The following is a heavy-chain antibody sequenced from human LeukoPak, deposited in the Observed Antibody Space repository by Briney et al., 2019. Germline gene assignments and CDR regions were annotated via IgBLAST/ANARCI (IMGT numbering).Heavy chain of an antibody. CDR2: ISYNGSNK. V-gene: IGHV3-30*18. D-gene: IGHD6-13*01. Sequence: PGGSLRLSCAASGXTFSSYGMHWVRQAPGKGLEWVAVISYNGSNKYYADSVKGRFTISRDNSKNTLYLQMNSLRAEDTAVYYCAKLGGSSWLKLTGGSYYGMDVWGQGTTVTVSS. J-gene: IGHJ6*02. CDR1: GXTFSSYG. CDR3: AKLGGSSWLKLTGGSYYGMDV.